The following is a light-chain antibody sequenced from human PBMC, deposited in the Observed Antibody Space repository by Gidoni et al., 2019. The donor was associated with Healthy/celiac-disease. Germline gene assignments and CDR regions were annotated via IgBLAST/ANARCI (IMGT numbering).Light chain of an antibody. CDR2: QDS. Sequence: SYELTQPPSGSVSPGQTASITCSGDKLGDKYACWYQQKPGQSPVLVIYQDSKRPSGIPERFSGSNSGNTATLTISGTQAMDEADYYCQAWDSSTAEVVFGGGTKLTVL. J-gene: IGLJ2*01. CDR3: QAWDSSTAEVV. CDR1: KLGDKY. V-gene: IGLV3-1*01.